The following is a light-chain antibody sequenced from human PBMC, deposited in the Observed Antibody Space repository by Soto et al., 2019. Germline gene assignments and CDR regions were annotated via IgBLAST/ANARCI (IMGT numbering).Light chain of an antibody. CDR3: SSYAGSNLGV. V-gene: IGLV2-8*01. CDR1: SSDIGYYKY. Sequence: QSALTQPPSASGSPGQSVTISCTGTSSDIGYYKYVSWYQQHPGKAPKLIIYEVIKRPSGVPDRFSGPKSGNTASLTVSGLQAEDEADYYCSSYAGSNLGVFXTGTKVTVL. J-gene: IGLJ1*01. CDR2: EVI.